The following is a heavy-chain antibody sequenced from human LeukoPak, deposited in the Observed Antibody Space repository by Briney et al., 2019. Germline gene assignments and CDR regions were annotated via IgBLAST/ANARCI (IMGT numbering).Heavy chain of an antibody. CDR3: ARAGNYDSSALDAFDI. J-gene: IGHJ3*02. Sequence: SETLSLTCTVSGGSITSSSYYWGWIRQPPGKGLQWIGSIYYSGSTYYNPSLKSRVTISVDTSKIQFSLKLSSVTAADTAVYYCARAGNYDSSALDAFDIWGQGTMVTVSS. D-gene: IGHD3-22*01. V-gene: IGHV4-39*01. CDR1: GGSITSSSYY. CDR2: IYYSGST.